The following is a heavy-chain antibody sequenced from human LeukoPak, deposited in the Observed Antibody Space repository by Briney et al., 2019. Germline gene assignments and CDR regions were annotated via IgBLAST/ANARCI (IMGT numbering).Heavy chain of an antibody. CDR1: GFTFSSYS. V-gene: IGHV3-30*03. Sequence: SGGSLRLSCAASGFTFSSYSMNWVRQAPGKGLEWVAIISYDGSNKYYADSVKGRFTVSRDNSKNTVWLQMNSLRAEDTALYYCARDLFYFGAGSYYYPLDYWGQGTLVTVSS. CDR2: ISYDGSNK. D-gene: IGHD3-10*01. CDR3: ARDLFYFGAGSYYYPLDY. J-gene: IGHJ4*02.